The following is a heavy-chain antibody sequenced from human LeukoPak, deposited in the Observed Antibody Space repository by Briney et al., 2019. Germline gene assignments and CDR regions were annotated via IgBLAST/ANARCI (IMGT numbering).Heavy chain of an antibody. CDR3: AILTGIAAAA. J-gene: IGHJ5*02. CDR1: GFTFSSYW. V-gene: IGHV3-7*01. Sequence: PGGSLRLSCAASGFTFSSYWMSWVRQAPGKGLEWVANIKQDGGEKYYVDSVKGRFTISRDNAKNTLYLQMNSLRAEDTAIYYCAILTGIAAAAWGQGTLVTVSS. CDR2: IKQDGGEK. D-gene: IGHD6-13*01.